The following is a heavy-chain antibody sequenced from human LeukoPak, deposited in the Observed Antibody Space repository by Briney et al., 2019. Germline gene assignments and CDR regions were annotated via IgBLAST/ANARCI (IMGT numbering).Heavy chain of an antibody. CDR2: ICYRGTT. CDR1: GDSITSSSYY. J-gene: IGHJ6*03. V-gene: IGHV4-39*07. Sequence: SETLSLTCTVSGDSITSSSYYWGWIRQPPGKGLEWLGTICYRGTTYYNPSLKSRVTFFVDTSKNQFSLRLNSVTAADTAVYYCARDFSSSSSVYYYYYMDVWGKGTTVTVSS. D-gene: IGHD6-6*01. CDR3: ARDFSSSSSVYYYYYMDV.